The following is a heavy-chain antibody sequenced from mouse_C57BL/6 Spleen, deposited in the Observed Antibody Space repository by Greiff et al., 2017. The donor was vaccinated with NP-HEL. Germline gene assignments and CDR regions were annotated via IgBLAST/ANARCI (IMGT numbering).Heavy chain of an antibody. J-gene: IGHJ2*01. CDR2: IDPSDSYT. V-gene: IGHV1-69*01. Sequence: QVQLKQPGAELVMPGASVKLSCKASGYTFTSYWMHWVKQRPGQGLEWIGEIDPSDSYTNYNQKFKGKSTLTVDKSSSTAYMQRSSLTSEDSAVYYCARSRGWLEDYWGQGTTLTVSS. D-gene: IGHD2-3*01. CDR3: ARSRGWLEDY. CDR1: GYTFTSYW.